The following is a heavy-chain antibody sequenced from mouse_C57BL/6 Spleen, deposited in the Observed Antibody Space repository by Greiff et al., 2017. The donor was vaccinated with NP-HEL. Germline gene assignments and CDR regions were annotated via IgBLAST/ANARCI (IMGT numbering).Heavy chain of an antibody. Sequence: QLQQSGPELVKPGASVKISCKASGYSFTDYNLNWVKQSNGKSLEWIGVINPNYGTTSSNQKFKGKATLTVDQSSSTAYMQLNSLTSEDSAVYYCARSWSGGTSWYFDVWGTGTTVTVSS. D-gene: IGHD3-3*01. CDR1: GYSFTDYN. V-gene: IGHV1-39*01. J-gene: IGHJ1*03. CDR2: INPNYGTT. CDR3: ARSWSGGTSWYFDV.